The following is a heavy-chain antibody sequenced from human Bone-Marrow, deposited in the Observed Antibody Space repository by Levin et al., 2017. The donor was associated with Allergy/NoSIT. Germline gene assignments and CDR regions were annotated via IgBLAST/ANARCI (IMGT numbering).Heavy chain of an antibody. J-gene: IGHJ4*02. CDR2: IRSEAYGGTA. CDR1: GFKFGDYA. CDR3: TTVPRYCTGGSCYYFDY. Sequence: GESLKISCTASGFKFGDYALTWVRQAPGKGLEWVGFIRSEAYGGTAEYAASVKGRFTISRDDSKSIASLHMNSLKAEDTAVYYCTTVPRYCTGGSCYYFDYWGQGTLVTVSS. V-gene: IGHV3-49*04. D-gene: IGHD2-15*01.